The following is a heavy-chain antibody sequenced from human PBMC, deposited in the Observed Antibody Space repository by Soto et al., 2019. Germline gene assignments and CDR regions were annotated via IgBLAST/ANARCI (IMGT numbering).Heavy chain of an antibody. J-gene: IGHJ6*02. V-gene: IGHV4-4*07. CDR3: ERDRSGSQYGMDV. D-gene: IGHD1-26*01. CDR1: GGSISGYC. CDR2: IYSSGST. Sequence: SETLSLTCTVSGGSISGYCWSWIRQPAGKGLEWIGRIYSSGSTNYNPSLNSRITMSVDTSKNQFSLKLSSVTAADTAVYYCERDRSGSQYGMDVWGQGTTVTVSS.